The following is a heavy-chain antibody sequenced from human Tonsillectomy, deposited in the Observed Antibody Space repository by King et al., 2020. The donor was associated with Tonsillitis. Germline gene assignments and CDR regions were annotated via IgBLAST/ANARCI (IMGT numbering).Heavy chain of an antibody. J-gene: IGHJ5*02. CDR3: TTALSAYVIES. D-gene: IGHD2-21*01. CDR2: IKSRADGGTT. V-gene: IGHV3-15*01. CDR1: GFTFSNAW. Sequence: VQLVESGGGLVKPGGSLRLSCAASGFTFSNAWMSWVRQAPGKGLEWVGRIKSRADGGTTYYAAPVRGRFTISRDDSKNTLYMQMNSLRTEDTAMYYCTTALSAYVIESWGQGTLVTVSS.